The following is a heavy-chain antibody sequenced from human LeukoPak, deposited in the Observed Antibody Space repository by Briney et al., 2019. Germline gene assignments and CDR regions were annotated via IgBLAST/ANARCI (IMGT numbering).Heavy chain of an antibody. Sequence: GGSLRLSCAASGFTFSSYSMNWVRQAPGKGLEWVSYISSSSSTIYYADSVKGRFTISRDNAKNSLYLQMNSLRAEDTAVYYRAQFGDKYVFDYWGQGTVVTVSS. V-gene: IGHV3-48*01. CDR3: AQFGDKYVFDY. CDR1: GFTFSSYS. J-gene: IGHJ4*02. CDR2: ISSSSSTI. D-gene: IGHD3-10*01.